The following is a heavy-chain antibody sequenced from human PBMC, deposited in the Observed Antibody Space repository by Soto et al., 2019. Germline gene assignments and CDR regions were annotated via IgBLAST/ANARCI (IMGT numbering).Heavy chain of an antibody. CDR1: GGSISSGGYS. CDR2: IYHSGST. V-gene: IGHV4-30-2*01. J-gene: IGHJ3*02. CDR3: ASYDSSGSHAFDI. D-gene: IGHD3-22*01. Sequence: SETLSLTXAVSGGSISSGGYSWSWIRQPPGKGLEWIGYIYHSGSTYYNPSLKSRVTISVDRSKNQFSLKLSSVTAADTAVYYCASYDSSGSHAFDIWGQGTMVTVSS.